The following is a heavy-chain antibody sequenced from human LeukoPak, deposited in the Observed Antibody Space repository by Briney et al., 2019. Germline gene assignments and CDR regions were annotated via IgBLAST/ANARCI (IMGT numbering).Heavy chain of an antibody. D-gene: IGHD2-15*01. CDR3: ARSDYCSGGSCYSYYYYGMDV. CDR1: GGSISSSNW. CDR2: IYHSGST. Sequence: SGTLSLTCAVSGGSISSSNWWSWVRQPPGKGLEWIGEIYHSGSTNYNPSLKSRVTISVDKSKNQFSLKLSSVTAADTAVYYCARSDYCSGGSCYSYYYYGMDVWGQGTTVTVS. J-gene: IGHJ6*02. V-gene: IGHV4-4*02.